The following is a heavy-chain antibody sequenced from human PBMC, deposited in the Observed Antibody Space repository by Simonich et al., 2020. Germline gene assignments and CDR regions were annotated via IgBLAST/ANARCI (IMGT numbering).Heavy chain of an antibody. CDR3: AGGVYCSSTSCSTYYYYGMDV. J-gene: IGHJ6*02. Sequence: EVQLVESGGGLVKPGGSLRLSCAASGFTFSSYSMNWVRQAPGKGLGWVSSISSRSSYIYYADSVKGRITISRENTKNSLYLQMNSLRAEDTAVYYCAGGVYCSSTSCSTYYYYGMDVWGQGTTVTVSS. V-gene: IGHV3-21*01. D-gene: IGHD2-2*01. CDR1: GFTFSSYS. CDR2: ISSRSSYI.